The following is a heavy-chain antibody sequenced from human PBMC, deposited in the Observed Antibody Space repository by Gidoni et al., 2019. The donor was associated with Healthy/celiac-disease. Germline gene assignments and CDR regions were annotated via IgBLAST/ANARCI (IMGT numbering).Heavy chain of an antibody. J-gene: IGHJ6*02. CDR2: MYYSERT. D-gene: IGHD4-17*01. CDR3: ARCLLDYCDYYYYGMDV. V-gene: IGHV4-59*08. Sequence: QVQLQESCPGLVQPSETLSLTCTVSGGSISSYYWSWIRQPPGKRLEWIGYMYYSERTNYNPSLKSRVTISVDTAKNQCSLKLSSVTAADTAVYYCARCLLDYCDYYYYGMDVWGQGTMVTVSS. CDR1: GGSISSYY.